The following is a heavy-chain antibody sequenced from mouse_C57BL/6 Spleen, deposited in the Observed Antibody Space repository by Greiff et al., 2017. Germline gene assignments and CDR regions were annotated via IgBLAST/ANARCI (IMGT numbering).Heavy chain of an antibody. J-gene: IGHJ3*01. D-gene: IGHD2-3*01. CDR2: ISDGGSYT. V-gene: IGHV5-4*01. CDR3: ARNGDGYYVWFAY. CDR1: GFTFSRYA. Sequence: EVQRVESGGGLVKPGGSLKLSCAASGFTFSRYAMSWVRQTPEKRLEWVATISDGGSYTYSPDNVKGRFTIDRDKAKSKLYRQMSHLKSEDTAMYYCARNGDGYYVWFAYGGQGTLVTVAA.